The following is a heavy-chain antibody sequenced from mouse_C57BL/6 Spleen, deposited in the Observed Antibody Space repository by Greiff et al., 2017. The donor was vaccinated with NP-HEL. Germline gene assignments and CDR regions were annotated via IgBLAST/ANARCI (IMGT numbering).Heavy chain of an antibody. CDR1: GYAFTNYL. CDR3: ARGDYYGSPAWFAY. J-gene: IGHJ3*01. V-gene: IGHV1-54*01. Sequence: QVQLKESGAELVRPGTSVKVSCKASGYAFTNYLIEWVKQRPGQGLEWIGVINPGSGGTNYNEKFKGKATLTADKSSSTAYMQLSSLTSEDSAVYFCARGDYYGSPAWFAYWGQGTLVTVSA. CDR2: INPGSGGT. D-gene: IGHD1-1*01.